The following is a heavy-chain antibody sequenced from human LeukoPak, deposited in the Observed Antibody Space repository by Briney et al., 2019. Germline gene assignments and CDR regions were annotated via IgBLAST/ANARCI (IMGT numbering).Heavy chain of an antibody. J-gene: IGHJ6*02. D-gene: IGHD1-1*01. CDR1: GGTFSSYA. Sequence: SVKVSCKASGGTFSSYAISWVRQAPGQGLEWMGGIIPIFGTAIYAQKFQGRVTMTEDTSTDTAYMELSSLRSEDTAVYYCATSNPGTTGTLDGMDVWGQGTTVTVSS. CDR2: IIPIFGTA. V-gene: IGHV1-69*06. CDR3: ATSNPGTTGTLDGMDV.